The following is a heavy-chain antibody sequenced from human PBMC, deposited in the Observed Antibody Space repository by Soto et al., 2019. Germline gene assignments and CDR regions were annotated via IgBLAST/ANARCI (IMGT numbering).Heavy chain of an antibody. CDR2: ISTYNGNT. CDR1: GYTFTSYG. CDR3: AREPPRRYSYGQGLDY. D-gene: IGHD5-18*01. V-gene: IGHV1-18*04. Sequence: HVQLVQSGAEVKKPGASVKVSCKASGYTFTSYGISWVRQAPGQGLEWMGWISTYNGNTNYAQKLQVRVTMTTDTSTSTAYMEVRSLRSDDTAVYYCAREPPRRYSYGQGLDYWGQGTLVTVSS. J-gene: IGHJ4*02.